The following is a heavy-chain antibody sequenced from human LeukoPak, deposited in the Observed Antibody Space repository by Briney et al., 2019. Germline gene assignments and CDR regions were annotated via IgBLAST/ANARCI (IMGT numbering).Heavy chain of an antibody. CDR1: TSR. CDR2: IGSYGGDT. D-gene: IGHD5-12*01. V-gene: IGHV1-18*01. CDR3: ARGGISDSGYDLGGFGHY. J-gene: IGHJ4*02. Sequence: GASVKVSCKATSRISWVRQAPGQGLEWMGWIGSYGGDTYYAQKFQGRVTVTTDTSTSTVYMELSRLRSDDTAVYYCARGGISDSGYDLGGFGHYWGQGTLVTVSS.